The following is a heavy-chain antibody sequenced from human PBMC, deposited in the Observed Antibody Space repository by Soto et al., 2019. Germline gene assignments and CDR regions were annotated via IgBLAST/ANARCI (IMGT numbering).Heavy chain of an antibody. Sequence: ASVKVSCKASGYTFTSYGISWVRQAPGQGLEWMGWISAYNGNTNYAQKLQGRVTMTTDTSTSTAYMELRSLRSDDTAVYYCARYYDFWSGNSYYYGMDVWGQGTTVTVSS. CDR3: ARYYDFWSGNSYYYGMDV. CDR2: ISAYNGNT. J-gene: IGHJ6*02. V-gene: IGHV1-18*04. CDR1: GYTFTSYG. D-gene: IGHD3-3*01.